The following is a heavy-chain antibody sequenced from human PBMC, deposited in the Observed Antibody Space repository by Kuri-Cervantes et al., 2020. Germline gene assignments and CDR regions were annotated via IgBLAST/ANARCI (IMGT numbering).Heavy chain of an antibody. V-gene: IGHV1-46*01. J-gene: IGHJ6*02. CDR2: INPSGGST. CDR1: GYTFTSYY. Sequence: ASVKVSCKASGYTFTSYYMHWVRQAPGQGLEWMGIINPSGGSTSYAQKFQGRVTMTRDTSTSTVYMELSSLRSEDTAVYYCARVRSEWELPRYYYYGMDVWGQGTTVTVSS. CDR3: ARVRSEWELPRYYYYGMDV. D-gene: IGHD1-26*01.